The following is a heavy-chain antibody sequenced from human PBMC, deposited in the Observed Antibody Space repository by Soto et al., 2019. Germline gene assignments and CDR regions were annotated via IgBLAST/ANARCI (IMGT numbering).Heavy chain of an antibody. CDR2: IYYSGST. D-gene: IGHD2-15*01. Sequence: SETLSLTCTVSCGSISSYYWSWIRQPPGKGLEWIGYIYYSGSTNYNPSLKSRVTISVDTSKNQFSLKLSSVTAADTAVYYCARDLAGCSGGSCYSDYYGMDVWGQGTTVTVSS. CDR1: CGSISSYY. J-gene: IGHJ6*02. V-gene: IGHV4-59*01. CDR3: ARDLAGCSGGSCYSDYYGMDV.